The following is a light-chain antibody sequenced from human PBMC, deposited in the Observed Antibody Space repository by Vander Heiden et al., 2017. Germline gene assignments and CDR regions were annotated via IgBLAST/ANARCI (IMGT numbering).Light chain of an antibody. CDR3: QKRSNWPALT. CDR2: DAS. Sequence: EIVLTPSPATLAFSPGERATLSCRASQSVSSYLAWYQQKPGQAPRLLMYDASNRATGIPARFSGSGCGTDFTLTISSREPEDFAVYYCQKRSNWPALTFGGGTKVEIK. V-gene: IGKV3-11*01. J-gene: IGKJ4*01. CDR1: QSVSSY.